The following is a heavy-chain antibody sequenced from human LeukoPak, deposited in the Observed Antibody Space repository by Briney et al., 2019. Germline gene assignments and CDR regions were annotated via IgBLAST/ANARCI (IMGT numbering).Heavy chain of an antibody. J-gene: IGHJ3*02. CDR1: GFTFSSYS. Sequence: GGSLRLSCAASGFTFSSYSMNWVRQAPGKGLEWVSSISSCSSYIYYADSVKGRFTISRDNAKNSLYLQMNSLRAEDTAVYYCARADAFDIWGQGTMVTVSS. CDR2: ISSCSSYI. CDR3: ARADAFDI. V-gene: IGHV3-21*01.